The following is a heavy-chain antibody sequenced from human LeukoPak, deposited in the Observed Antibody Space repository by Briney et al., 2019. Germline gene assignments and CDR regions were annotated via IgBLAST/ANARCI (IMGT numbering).Heavy chain of an antibody. CDR3: ARGRGRHHIVLVVYATPNWFDP. Sequence: PSETLSPTCAVYGGSFSGYYWSWIRQPPGKGLEWIGEINHSGSTNYNPSLKSRVTISVDTSKNQFSLKLSSVTAADTAVYYCARGRGRHHIVLVVYATPNWFDPWGQGTLVTVSS. D-gene: IGHD2-8*02. CDR1: GGSFSGYY. V-gene: IGHV4-34*01. CDR2: INHSGST. J-gene: IGHJ5*02.